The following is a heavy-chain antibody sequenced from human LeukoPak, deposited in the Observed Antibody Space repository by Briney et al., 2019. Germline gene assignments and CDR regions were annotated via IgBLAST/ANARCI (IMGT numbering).Heavy chain of an antibody. J-gene: IGHJ3*02. CDR3: ASLYGTGYCSSTSCYDAFDI. D-gene: IGHD2-2*01. Sequence: GASVKVSCKASGYTFTSYGISWVRQAPGQGLEWMGWISAYNGNTNYAQKLQGRVTMTRDTSTSTVYMELSSLRSEDTAVYYCASLYGTGYCSSTSCYDAFDIWGQGTMVTVSS. CDR1: GYTFTSYG. V-gene: IGHV1-18*01. CDR2: ISAYNGNT.